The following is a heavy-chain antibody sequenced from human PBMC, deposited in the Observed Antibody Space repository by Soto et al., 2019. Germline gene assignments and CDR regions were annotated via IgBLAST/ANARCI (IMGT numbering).Heavy chain of an antibody. D-gene: IGHD6-6*01. CDR3: ARDRGYISSNWFDP. CDR2: ISAYNGNT. Sequence: ASVQVSCKASGYTFTSYGISWVRQAPGQGLEWMGWISAYNGNTNYAQKLQGRVTMTTDTSTSTAYMELRSLRSDDTAVYYCARDRGYISSNWFDPWGQGTLVTVSS. CDR1: GYTFTSYG. J-gene: IGHJ5*02. V-gene: IGHV1-18*01.